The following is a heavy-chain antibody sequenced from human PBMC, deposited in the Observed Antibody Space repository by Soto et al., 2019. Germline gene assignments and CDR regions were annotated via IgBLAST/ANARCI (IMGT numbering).Heavy chain of an antibody. CDR2: INHSGST. J-gene: IGHJ4*02. D-gene: IGHD3-10*01. CDR1: GGSFSGYY. Sequence: SETLSLTCAVYGGSFSGYYWSWIRQPPGKGLEWIGEINHSGSTNYNPSLKSRVTISVDTSKNQFSLKLSSVTTADTAVYYCAGVGAIFYGSGHPDAIDYWGQGTLVTVSS. CDR3: AGVGAIFYGSGHPDAIDY. V-gene: IGHV4-34*01.